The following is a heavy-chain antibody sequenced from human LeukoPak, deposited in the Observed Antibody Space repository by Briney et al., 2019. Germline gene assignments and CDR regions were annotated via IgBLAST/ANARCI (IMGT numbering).Heavy chain of an antibody. V-gene: IGHV3-9*01. CDR3: AKDYGDYSLGLFDY. CDR1: GFTFDDYA. D-gene: IGHD4-17*01. CDR2: ISWNSGSI. J-gene: IGHJ4*02. Sequence: PGGPLRLSCAASGFTFDDYAMHWVRQAPGKGLEWVSGISWNSGSIGYADSVKGRFTISRDNAKNSLYLQMNSLRAEDTALYYCAKDYGDYSLGLFDYWGQGTLVTVSS.